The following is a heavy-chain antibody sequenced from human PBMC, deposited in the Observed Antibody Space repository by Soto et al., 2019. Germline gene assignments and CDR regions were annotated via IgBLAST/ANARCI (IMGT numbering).Heavy chain of an antibody. D-gene: IGHD6-13*01. CDR1: GGSISSGGYY. Sequence: SETLSLTCTVSGGSISSGGYYWSWIRQHPGKGLEWIGYIYYSGSTNYNPSLKSRVTISVDTSKNQFSLKLSSVTAADTAVYYCARRSSSWSPLDYWGQGTLVTVSS. CDR3: ARRSSSWSPLDY. CDR2: IYYSGST. J-gene: IGHJ4*02. V-gene: IGHV4-61*08.